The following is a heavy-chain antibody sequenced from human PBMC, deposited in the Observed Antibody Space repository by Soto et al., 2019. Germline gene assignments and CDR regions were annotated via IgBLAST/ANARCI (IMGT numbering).Heavy chain of an antibody. J-gene: IGHJ4*02. CDR1: GGSISSYY. Sequence: SETLSLTCTVSGGSISSYYWSWIRQPPGKGLEWIGYIYYSGSTNYNPSLKSRVTISVDTSKNQFSLKLSSVTAADTAVYYCARGEYYDILTGYYIWGQGTLVTVSS. CDR3: ARGEYYDILTGYYI. D-gene: IGHD3-9*01. CDR2: IYYSGST. V-gene: IGHV4-59*01.